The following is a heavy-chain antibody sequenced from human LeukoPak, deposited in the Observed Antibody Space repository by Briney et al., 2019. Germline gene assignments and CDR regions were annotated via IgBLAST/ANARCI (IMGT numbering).Heavy chain of an antibody. D-gene: IGHD2-2*01. CDR1: GFTFSSYA. CDR2: ISYDGSNK. Sequence: PGRSLRLSCAASGFTFSSYAMHWVRQAPGKGLEWVAVISYDGSNKYYADSVKGRFTISRDNSKNTLYLQMNSLRAEDTAVYYCARDLRDCSSTSCYGRGYYYGMDVWGQGTTVTVSS. CDR3: ARDLRDCSSTSCYGRGYYYGMDV. V-gene: IGHV3-30-3*01. J-gene: IGHJ6*02.